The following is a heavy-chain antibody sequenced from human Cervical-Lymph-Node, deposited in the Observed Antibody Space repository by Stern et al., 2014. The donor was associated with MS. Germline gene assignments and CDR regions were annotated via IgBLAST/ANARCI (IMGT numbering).Heavy chain of an antibody. D-gene: IGHD3-22*01. V-gene: IGHV3-7*01. CDR1: GFTFSSYW. J-gene: IGHJ4*02. CDR3: ARDSTKYYYDRSGLPCFDY. Sequence: EVQLVESGGGLVQPGGSLRLSCAASGFTFSSYWMSWVRQAPGKGLEWVANIKQDGSEKYYVDSVKGRFTISRDNAKNSLFLQMNSLRAEDTAVYYCARDSTKYYYDRSGLPCFDYWGQGTLVTVSS. CDR2: IKQDGSEK.